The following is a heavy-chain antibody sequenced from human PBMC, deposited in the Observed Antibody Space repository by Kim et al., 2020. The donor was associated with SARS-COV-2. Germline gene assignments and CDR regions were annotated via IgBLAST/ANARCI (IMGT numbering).Heavy chain of an antibody. CDR3: ARCPVSPLSSSGYSFDY. CDR2: IYPGDSDT. J-gene: IGHJ4*02. V-gene: IGHV5-51*01. D-gene: IGHD3-22*01. Sequence: GESLKISCKGSGYSFTSYWIGWVRQMPGKGLEWMGIIYPGDSDTRYSPSFQGQVTISADKSISTAYLQWSSLKASDTAMYYCARCPVSPLSSSGYSFDYWGQGTLVTVSS. CDR1: GYSFTSYW.